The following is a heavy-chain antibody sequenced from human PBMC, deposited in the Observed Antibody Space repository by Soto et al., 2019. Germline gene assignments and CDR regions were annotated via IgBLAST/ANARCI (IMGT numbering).Heavy chain of an antibody. D-gene: IGHD2-8*01. CDR3: TTGIVYRRHFDN. CDR1: DYSIASAYS. CDR2: FYHSENP. J-gene: IGHJ4*02. Sequence: SETLSLTCAVSDYSIASAYSWGCIRQPPGKGLDWIGAFYHSENPYYSPSLKSRVTISVDKSKNQFSVKLSSVTSPDTAVYYCTTGIVYRRHFDNWGQGTLVTVYS. V-gene: IGHV4-38-2*01.